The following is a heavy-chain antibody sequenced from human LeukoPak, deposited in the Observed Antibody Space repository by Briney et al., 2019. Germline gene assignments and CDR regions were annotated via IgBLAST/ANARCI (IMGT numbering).Heavy chain of an antibody. V-gene: IGHV4-59*01. Sequence: SETLSLTCTVCGGSIISYYWTWIRQPPGKGLEGMGDIYYSGSTNYNPSLTSRGTISVDTCKNPFSLNLSSVTAADTAVYFCSRYHHDSGTSPWGQGTLVTVSS. J-gene: IGHJ5*02. CDR3: SRYHHDSGTSP. CDR1: GGSIISYY. D-gene: IGHD3-10*01. CDR2: IYYSGST.